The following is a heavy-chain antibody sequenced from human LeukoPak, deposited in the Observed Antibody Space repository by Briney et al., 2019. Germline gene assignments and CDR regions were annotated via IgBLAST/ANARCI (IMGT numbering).Heavy chain of an antibody. D-gene: IGHD2-2*01. J-gene: IGHJ2*01. CDR3: ARGCSSTSCYPYWYFDL. CDR1: GSTVSSNY. V-gene: IGHV3-66*02. Sequence: QSGGSLRLSCAASGSTVSSNYMSWVRQAPGKGLEWVSVIYSGGSTYYADSVKGRFTISRDNSKNTLYLQMNSLRAEDTAVYYCARGCSSTSCYPYWYFDLWGRGTLVTVSS. CDR2: IYSGGST.